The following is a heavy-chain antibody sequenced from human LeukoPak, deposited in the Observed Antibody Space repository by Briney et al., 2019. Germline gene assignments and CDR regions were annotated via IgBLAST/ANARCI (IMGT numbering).Heavy chain of an antibody. V-gene: IGHV4-59*01. D-gene: IGHD6-6*01. J-gene: IGHJ4*02. CDR2: FHNSGTS. CDR3: TRSAYSSSSGDLDY. Sequence: SETLSLTCTVSDDSISDYYRGWIRQPPGKGLEWIGYFHNSGTSTYNPSLKSRVTISADTSKNQFSLKLNSLTTADTAVYYCTRSAYSSSSGDLDYWGQGTLVTVSS. CDR1: DDSISDYY.